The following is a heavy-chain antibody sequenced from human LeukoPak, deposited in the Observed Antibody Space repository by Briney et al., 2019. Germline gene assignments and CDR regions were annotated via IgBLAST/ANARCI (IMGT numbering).Heavy chain of an antibody. J-gene: IGHJ6*04. CDR3: AKSTRAVMAMMDV. D-gene: IGHD3-16*01. Sequence: GGSLRLSCAASGFTFTDYWMHWVRQVAGKGLVWVSRINGDLTNTTYADSVKGRFTISRDNAKNTLYLQMNSLRAEDTAVYFCAKSTRAVMAMMDVWGKGTTVTVSS. CDR1: GFTFTDYW. CDR2: INGDLTNT. V-gene: IGHV3-74*03.